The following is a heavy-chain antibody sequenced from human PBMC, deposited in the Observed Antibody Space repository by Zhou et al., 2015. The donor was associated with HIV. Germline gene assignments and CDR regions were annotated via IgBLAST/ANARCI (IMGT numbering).Heavy chain of an antibody. J-gene: IGHJ6*03. Sequence: QVQLVQSGAEVKKPGASVKVSCKSSGYTFTGYFIHWVRQAPGQGLEWMGGIDPNSGGTNYTQRFQGRVTMTRDTSISTAYMELSRLRSDDTAVYYCARDRITIFGVGSTKNYYYYYYMDVWGERTTVTVSS. V-gene: IGHV1-2*02. CDR2: IDPNSGGT. D-gene: IGHD3-3*01. CDR3: ARDRITIFGVGSTKNYYYYYYMDV. CDR1: GYTFTGYF.